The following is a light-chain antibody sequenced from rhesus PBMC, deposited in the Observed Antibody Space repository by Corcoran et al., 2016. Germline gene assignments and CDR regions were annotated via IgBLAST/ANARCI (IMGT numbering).Light chain of an antibody. J-gene: IGKJ1*01. CDR3: QHNYGTART. Sequence: DIQMTQSPSSLSASVGDRVTITCRARENVNNYLNWYQQKPEKALKLLIYKASTLQSGVPSRLSGSGYGTDYTFPHSSLQSEYVATYYCQHNYGTARTFGQGTKVEIK. CDR2: KAS. V-gene: IGKV1-74*01. CDR1: ENVNNY.